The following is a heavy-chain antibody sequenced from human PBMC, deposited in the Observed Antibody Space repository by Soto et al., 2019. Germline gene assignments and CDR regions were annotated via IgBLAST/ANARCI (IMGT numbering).Heavy chain of an antibody. CDR2: MSYDGTNE. Sequence: GGSLRLSCAASGFTFSTYAMHWVRQAPAKGLEWLALMSYDGTNEYYADSVKGRFTISRDNSKNTLYLQMNSLKAEDTAVYYRARERSGLYENDYWGQGTLVTVSS. D-gene: IGHD6-19*01. CDR3: ARERSGLYENDY. J-gene: IGHJ4*02. CDR1: GFTFSTYA. V-gene: IGHV3-30-3*01.